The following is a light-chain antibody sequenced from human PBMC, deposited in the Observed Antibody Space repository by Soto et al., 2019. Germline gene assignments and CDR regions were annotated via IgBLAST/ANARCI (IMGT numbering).Light chain of an antibody. CDR3: QQYYSTPHS. Sequence: DIVMTQSPDSLAVSLGERATINCKSSQSVLYRSNNKNYLAWYQQKPGQPPKLLIYWASTRESGVPDRFSGSGSGTDFPLTISSLQAEDVAVYYCQQYYSTPHSFGGGTKVEIK. J-gene: IGKJ4*01. CDR1: QSVLYRSNNKNY. V-gene: IGKV4-1*01. CDR2: WAS.